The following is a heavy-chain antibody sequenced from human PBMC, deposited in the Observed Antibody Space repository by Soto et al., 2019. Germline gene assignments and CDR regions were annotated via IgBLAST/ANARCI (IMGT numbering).Heavy chain of an antibody. V-gene: IGHV3-33*01. Sequence: QVQLVESGGGVVQPGRSLRLSCAASGFTFSSYGMHWVRQAPGKGLEWVAVIWYDGSNKYYADSVKGRFTISRDNSKNTRYLQMKSSFAARRSFYYVGGGQWEVQVLGPLACGYCRQGTLVSVSS. D-gene: IGHD2-15*01. J-gene: IGHJ4*02. CDR3: GGGQWEVQVLGPLACGY. CDR1: GFTFSSYG. CDR2: IWYDGSNK.